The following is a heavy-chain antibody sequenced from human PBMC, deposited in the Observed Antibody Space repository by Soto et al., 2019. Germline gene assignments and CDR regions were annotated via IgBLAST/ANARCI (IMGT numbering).Heavy chain of an antibody. J-gene: IGHJ6*02. CDR1: GFTFSSYA. CDR3: ASDSIAAAVYYYYGMDV. CDR2: ISYDGSNK. D-gene: IGHD6-13*01. Sequence: LRLSCAASGFTFSSYAMRWVRQAPGKGLEWVAVISYDGSNKYYADSVKGRFTISRDNSKNTLYLQMNSLRAEDTAVYYCASDSIAAAVYYYYGMDVWGQGTTVTVSS. V-gene: IGHV3-30-3*01.